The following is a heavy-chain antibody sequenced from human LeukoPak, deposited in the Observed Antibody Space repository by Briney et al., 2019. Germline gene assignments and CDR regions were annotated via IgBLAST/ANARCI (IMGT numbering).Heavy chain of an antibody. CDR1: GGTFSSYA. CDR2: IIPIFGTA. Sequence: SVKVSCKASGGTFSSYAISWVRQAPGQGLEWMGRIIPIFGTASYAQKFQGRVTITTDESTSTAYMELSSLRSEDTAVYYCARGGMATIQGPLDYWGQGTLVTVSS. J-gene: IGHJ4*02. V-gene: IGHV1-69*05. CDR3: ARGGMATIQGPLDY. D-gene: IGHD5-24*01.